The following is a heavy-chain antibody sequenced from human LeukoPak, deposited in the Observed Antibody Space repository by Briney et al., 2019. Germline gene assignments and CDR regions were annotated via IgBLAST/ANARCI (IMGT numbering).Heavy chain of an antibody. CDR1: QYTFTAYY. D-gene: IGHD2-2*01. Sequence: ASGKVSCKASQYTFTAYYIHWVRQAPGHGLEWMGWINPNSGGTNYAQKFQGRVTMTRDTSISTAYLELSRLRSDDTAVFYCARAAPVAHFDYWGQGTLVTVSS. CDR2: INPNSGGT. V-gene: IGHV1-2*02. CDR3: ARAAPVAHFDY. J-gene: IGHJ4*02.